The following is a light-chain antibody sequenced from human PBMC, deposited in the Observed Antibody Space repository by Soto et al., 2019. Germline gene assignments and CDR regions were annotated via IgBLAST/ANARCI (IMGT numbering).Light chain of an antibody. Sequence: QSASVSGSPGQSITIYCSGTSSDVGGYNYVTWYQQHPGKAPKLIIYDVSHRPSGFSNRFSASKSGNTASLTISGLQAEDEADYYCSSYTSSSTYVFGTGTKLTVL. J-gene: IGLJ1*01. V-gene: IGLV2-14*01. CDR3: SSYTSSSTYV. CDR1: SSDVGGYNY. CDR2: DVS.